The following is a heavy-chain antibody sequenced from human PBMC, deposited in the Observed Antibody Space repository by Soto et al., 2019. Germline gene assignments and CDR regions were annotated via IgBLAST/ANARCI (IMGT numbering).Heavy chain of an antibody. V-gene: IGHV3-9*01. CDR3: EKFLFAAEEAIRYTVPVSAFLLNRSSDL. D-gene: IGHD3-9*01. J-gene: IGHJ2*01. Sequence: KGLEWVSGISWNSGSIGYADSVKGRFTISRDNAKNSLYLQMNSLRAEDTALYYCEKFLFAAEEAIRYTVPVSAFLLNRSSDL. CDR2: ISWNSGSI.